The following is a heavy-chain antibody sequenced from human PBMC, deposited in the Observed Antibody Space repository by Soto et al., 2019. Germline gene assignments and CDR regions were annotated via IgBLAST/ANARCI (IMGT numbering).Heavy chain of an antibody. CDR3: AKDLFGYDSAFDI. J-gene: IGHJ3*02. CDR2: ISYDGSNK. CDR1: GFTFSSYG. V-gene: IGHV3-30*18. D-gene: IGHD5-12*01. Sequence: QVQLVESGGGVVQPGRSLRLSCAASGFTFSSYGMHWVRQAPGKGLEWVAVISYDGSNKYYADSVKGRFTISRDNSKNTLYLQMNSLRAEDTAVYYCAKDLFGYDSAFDIWGQGTMVTVSS.